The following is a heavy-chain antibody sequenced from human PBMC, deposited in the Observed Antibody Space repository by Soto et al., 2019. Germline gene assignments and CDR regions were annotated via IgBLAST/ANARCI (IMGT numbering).Heavy chain of an antibody. V-gene: IGHV4-34*02. D-gene: IGHD3-16*01. J-gene: IGHJ4*02. CDR2: VNHRGET. CDR1: GGSFTGYF. CDR3: ARGKRMPLCLKSYFDT. Sequence: QVQLQQWGAGLLKPSETLSLTCAVYGGSFTGYFWSWIRQSPGKGLEWIGEVNHRGETNYSPSLKSRLTISGDTSKNHISLKLKSVTDANTAVYYCARGKRMPLCLKSYFDTWGQGTPVTVSS.